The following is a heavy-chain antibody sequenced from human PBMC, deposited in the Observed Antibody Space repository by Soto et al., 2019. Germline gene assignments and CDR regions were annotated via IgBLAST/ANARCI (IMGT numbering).Heavy chain of an antibody. CDR3: ALCGGDCYYYYYYGMDV. CDR1: GGTFSSYD. CDR2: IIPIFGTA. J-gene: IGHJ6*02. D-gene: IGHD2-21*02. Sequence: QVQLVQSGAEVKKPGSSVKVSCKASGGTFSSYDISWVRQAPGQGLEWMGGIIPIFGTANYAQKFQGRVTITADESTSTAYMELSSLRSEDKAVYYCALCGGDCYYYYYYGMDVWGQGTTVTVSS. V-gene: IGHV1-69*01.